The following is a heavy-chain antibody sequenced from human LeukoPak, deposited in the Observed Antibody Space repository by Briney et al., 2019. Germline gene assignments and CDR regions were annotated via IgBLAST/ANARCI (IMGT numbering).Heavy chain of an antibody. J-gene: IGHJ5*02. CDR3: ARRLTQYDCFDP. CDR1: GDSVSSNSVT. Sequence: SQTLSLTCAISGDSVSSNSVTWNWIRQSPSRGLEWLGSTYYRSTWYNDYAVSVRGRITVNPDTSKNQFSLHLNSVTPEDAAVYYCARRLTQYDCFDPWGQGILVTVSS. CDR2: TYYRSTWYN. D-gene: IGHD2-2*01. V-gene: IGHV6-1*01.